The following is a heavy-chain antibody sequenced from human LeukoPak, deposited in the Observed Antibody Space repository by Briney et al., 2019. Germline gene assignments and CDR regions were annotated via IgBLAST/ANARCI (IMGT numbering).Heavy chain of an antibody. CDR2: IIPIFGTA. J-gene: IGHJ4*02. Sequence: ASVKVSCKASGYTFTSYAISWVRQAPGQGLEWMGGIIPIFGTANYAQKFQGRVTITTDESTSTAYMELSSLRFEDTAVYYCARDRGYCSGGSCYSLSHPQYYFDYWGQGTLVTVSS. CDR3: ARDRGYCSGGSCYSLSHPQYYFDY. CDR1: GYTFTSYA. V-gene: IGHV1-69*05. D-gene: IGHD2-15*01.